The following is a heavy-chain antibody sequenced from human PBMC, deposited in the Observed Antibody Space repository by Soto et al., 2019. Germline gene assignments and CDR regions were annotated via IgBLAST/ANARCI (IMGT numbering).Heavy chain of an antibody. CDR3: ARDDVSVTTPWYFDL. CDR1: GYTFTNYG. D-gene: IGHD4-17*01. CDR2: ISTYSGNT. V-gene: IGHV1-18*01. J-gene: IGHJ2*01. Sequence: QVQVVQSGAEVKKPGASVKVSCKASGYTFTNYGISWVRQAPGQGLEWMGWISTYSGNTNSAQKLQGRVTMTADTSKSTAYMELRSLRSDDTAVYYCARDDVSVTTPWYFDLWGRGTLVTVSS.